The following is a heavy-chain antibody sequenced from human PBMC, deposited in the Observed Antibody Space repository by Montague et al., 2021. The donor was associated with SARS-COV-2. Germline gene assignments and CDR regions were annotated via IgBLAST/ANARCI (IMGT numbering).Heavy chain of an antibody. J-gene: IGHJ6*02. CDR1: GDSVSSNSAA. CDR3: ARGQQWLGAVYYYYGMDV. Sequence: CAISGDSVSSNSAAWNWIRQSPSRGLEWLGRTYYRSKWYNDYALSVKSRITINPDTSKSQFSLQLNSVTPEDTAVYYCARGQQWLGAVYYYYGMDVWGQGTTVTVSS. CDR2: TYYRSKWYN. V-gene: IGHV6-1*01. D-gene: IGHD6-19*01.